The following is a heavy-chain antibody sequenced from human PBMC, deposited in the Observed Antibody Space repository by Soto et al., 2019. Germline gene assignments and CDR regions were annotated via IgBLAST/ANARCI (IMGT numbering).Heavy chain of an antibody. J-gene: IGHJ4*02. D-gene: IGHD2-15*01. V-gene: IGHV3-9*01. Sequence: EVQLVESGGGLVQPGRSVRLSCAASGFTFYDFAMHWVRQAPGKGLEWVSRISGTRNIIDYADSVKGRFIISRDNAKNSLYLQMNSLRPEDTAFYYCVKDMYEGSSGGSLDYWGQRTLVTVSS. CDR1: GFTFYDFA. CDR2: ISGTRNII. CDR3: VKDMYEGSSGGSLDY.